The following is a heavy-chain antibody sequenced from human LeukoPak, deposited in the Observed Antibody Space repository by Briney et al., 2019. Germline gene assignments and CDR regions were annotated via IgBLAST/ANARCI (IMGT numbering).Heavy chain of an antibody. CDR1: GASINSGSISTYY. D-gene: IGHD2-21*02. J-gene: IGHJ3*02. CDR3: AREVVTAASTFDI. CDR2: IYYTGST. Sequence: SETLSLTCTISGASINSGSISTYYWSWVRQPPGKGLEWIGYIYYTGSTSYNPSLKSRVTISVDTSQSQFSLNLSSVTAADTAVYYCAREVVTAASTFDIWGQGTMVTVSS. V-gene: IGHV4-61*01.